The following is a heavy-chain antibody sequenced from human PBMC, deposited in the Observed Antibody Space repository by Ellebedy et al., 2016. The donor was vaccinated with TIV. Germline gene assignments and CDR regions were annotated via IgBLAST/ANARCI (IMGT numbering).Heavy chain of an antibody. Sequence: AASVKVSCKASGYTFSNYYMHWVRQAPGQGLEWMGIINPSGGSTSYAQKLQGRVTMTRDTSTSTVYMELSSLRSEDTAVYYCAREGGRVAATNYYYGMDVWGQGTTVTVSS. D-gene: IGHD2-15*01. CDR2: INPSGGST. J-gene: IGHJ6*02. V-gene: IGHV1-46*04. CDR1: GYTFSNYY. CDR3: AREGGRVAATNYYYGMDV.